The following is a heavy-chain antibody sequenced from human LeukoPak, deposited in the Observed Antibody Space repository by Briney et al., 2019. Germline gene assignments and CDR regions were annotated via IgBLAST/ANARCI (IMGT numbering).Heavy chain of an antibody. V-gene: IGHV4-59*01. CDR2: IYYSGST. J-gene: IGHJ2*01. CDR3: ARGVQGATPYWFFDL. D-gene: IGHD1-26*01. CDR1: GGSISSYY. Sequence: PSETLSLTCTVSGGSISSYYWSWIRQPPGKGLEWIGYIYYSGSTNYNPSLKSRVTISVDTSKNQFSLKLSSVTAADTAVYYCARGVQGATPYWFFDLWGRGTLVTVSS.